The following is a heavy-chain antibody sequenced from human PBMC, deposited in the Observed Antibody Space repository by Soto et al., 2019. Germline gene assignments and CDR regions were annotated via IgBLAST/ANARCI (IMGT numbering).Heavy chain of an antibody. D-gene: IGHD3-10*01. V-gene: IGHV3-33*01. Sequence: QVQLVESGGGGVQPGRSLRLSCAASGFTFSSYGMHVVRQAPGKGLDWVAVIWYDGRNKYYADSVKGRFTISRVNSKKTLYLQMNSLRAEDTAVDYCAREFVWGVITNWFDSWGQGTLVTVS. CDR1: GFTFSSYG. J-gene: IGHJ5*01. CDR2: IWYDGRNK. CDR3: AREFVWGVITNWFDS.